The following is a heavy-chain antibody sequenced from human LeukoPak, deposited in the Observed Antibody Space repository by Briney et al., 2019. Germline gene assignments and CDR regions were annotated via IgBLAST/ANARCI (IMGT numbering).Heavy chain of an antibody. CDR1: GDSVSSNSAA. D-gene: IGHD3-10*01. CDR3: ARDIPHYYGSGSYTGPPDY. J-gene: IGHJ4*02. CDR2: TYYRSKWYN. Sequence: SQTLSLTCAISGDSVSSNSAAWNWIRQSPSRGLEWLGRTYYRSKWYNDYAVSVKSRITINPDTSKNQFSLQLNSVTPEDTAVYYCARDIPHYYGSGSYTGPPDYWGQGTLVTVSS. V-gene: IGHV6-1*01.